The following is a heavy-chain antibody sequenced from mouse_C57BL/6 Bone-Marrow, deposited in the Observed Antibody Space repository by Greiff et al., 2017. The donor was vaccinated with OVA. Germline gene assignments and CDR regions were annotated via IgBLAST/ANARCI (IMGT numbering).Heavy chain of an antibody. J-gene: IGHJ1*03. CDR3: ARDYYGSSFSYWYFDG. CDR2: IYPGSGST. CDR1: GYTFTSYW. Sequence: QVQLQQPGAELVKPGASVKMSCKASGYTFTSYWMTWVKQRPGQGLEWIGDIYPGSGSTNYNEKFKSKATLTVDTSSSTAYMQLSSLTSEDSAVYYCARDYYGSSFSYWYFDGWGTGTTVTVSA. D-gene: IGHD1-1*01. V-gene: IGHV1-55*01.